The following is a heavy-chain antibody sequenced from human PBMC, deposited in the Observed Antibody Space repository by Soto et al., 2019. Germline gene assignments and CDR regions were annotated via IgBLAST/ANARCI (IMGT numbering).Heavy chain of an antibody. CDR3: ARTPGRGDSRGNFDY. CDR2: IYYSGST. V-gene: IGHV4-59*01. Sequence: PSETLSLTCTVSGGSISSYYWSWIRQPPGKGLEWIGYIYYSGSTNYNPSLKSRVTISVDTSKNQFSLKLSSVTAADTAVYYCARTPGRGDSRGNFDYWGRGTLVTVSS. D-gene: IGHD3-10*01. CDR1: GGSISSYY. J-gene: IGHJ4*02.